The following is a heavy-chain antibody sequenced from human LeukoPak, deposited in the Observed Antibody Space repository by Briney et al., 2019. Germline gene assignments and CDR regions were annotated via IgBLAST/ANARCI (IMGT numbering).Heavy chain of an antibody. J-gene: IGHJ3*02. Sequence: ASVKVSCKASGYTFTSYYMHWVRQAPGQGLEWMGIINPSGGSTSYAQNFQDRVTMTEDTSTDTAYMELSSLRSDDTAVYYCATAAPYMTTVIRGTFDIWGQGTMVTVPS. CDR2: INPSGGST. D-gene: IGHD4-17*01. CDR1: GYTFTSYY. V-gene: IGHV1-46*01. CDR3: ATAAPYMTTVIRGTFDI.